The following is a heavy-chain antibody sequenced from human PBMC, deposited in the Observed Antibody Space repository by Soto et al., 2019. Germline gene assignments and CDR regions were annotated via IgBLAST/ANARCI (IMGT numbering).Heavy chain of an antibody. D-gene: IGHD6-6*01. CDR2: INAGNGNT. CDR1: GYTFASYA. J-gene: IGHJ6*02. V-gene: IGHV1-3*01. CDR3: AREAGGSSSLYYYYYGMDV. Sequence: ASVKVSCKASGYTFASYAMHWVRQAPGQRLEWMGWINAGNGNTKYSQKFQGRVTITRDTSASTAYMELSSLRSEDTAVYYCAREAGGSSSLYYYYYGMDVWGQGTTVTVSS.